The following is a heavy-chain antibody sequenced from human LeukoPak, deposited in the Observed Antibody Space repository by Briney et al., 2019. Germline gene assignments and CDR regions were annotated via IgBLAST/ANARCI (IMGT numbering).Heavy chain of an antibody. CDR3: AKAAVYSNRWTPFDD. V-gene: IGHV3-30*18. CDR1: GFTFSIYG. CDR2: LAGDGVNI. Sequence: GRSLRLSCAASGFTFSIYGMHWVRQAPGKGLEWVALLAGDGVNIFYADSVKGRFTISRDNSKNTLYLQMNSLRPEDTAVYYCAKAAVYSNRWTPFDDWGQGTLVTVSS. J-gene: IGHJ4*02. D-gene: IGHD2/OR15-2a*01.